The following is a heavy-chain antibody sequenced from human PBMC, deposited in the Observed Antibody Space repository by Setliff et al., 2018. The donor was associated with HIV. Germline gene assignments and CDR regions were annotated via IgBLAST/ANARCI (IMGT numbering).Heavy chain of an antibody. V-gene: IGHV1-18*01. CDR1: GYTFTTYG. CDR2: ISAYNGNT. D-gene: IGHD3-22*01. CDR3: AREDVVGGGASSGYHRGIDALDI. Sequence: ASVKVSCKTSGYTFTTYGLTWVRQAPGQGLEWVGWISAYNGNTHGTQELQGRVTMTTDTSTSTAYMELRSLRSDDTAVYYCAREDVVGGGASSGYHRGIDALDIWGQGTMCTVSS. J-gene: IGHJ3*02.